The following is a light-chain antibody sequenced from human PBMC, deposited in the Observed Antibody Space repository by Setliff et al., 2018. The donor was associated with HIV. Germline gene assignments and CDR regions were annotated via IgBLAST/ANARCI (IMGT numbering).Light chain of an antibody. Sequence: LTQPASMSGSPGQSITISCTGTSSDIGGYNYVSWYQHHPGKAPKIMIYDVSNRPSGVSNRFSGSKSGNTASLTISGLQAEDEANYYCCSFARSRTWVFGGGTKVTVL. CDR3: CSFARSRTWV. CDR1: SSDIGGYNY. J-gene: IGLJ3*02. CDR2: DVS. V-gene: IGLV2-14*01.